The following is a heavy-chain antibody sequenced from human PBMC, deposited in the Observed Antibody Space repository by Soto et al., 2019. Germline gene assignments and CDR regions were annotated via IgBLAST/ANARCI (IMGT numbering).Heavy chain of an antibody. CDR2: ISGSSITI. Sequence: PGGSLRLSCAASGFTFSRYIMNWVRQAPGKGLEWVSHISGSSITIYYTDSVKGRFTVSRDNAKNSLYLQMNSLRDEDTAVYFCAKTSLRVYYYGMDVWGPGTTVTV. V-gene: IGHV3-48*02. CDR1: GFTFSRYI. CDR3: AKTSLRVYYYGMDV. J-gene: IGHJ6*02.